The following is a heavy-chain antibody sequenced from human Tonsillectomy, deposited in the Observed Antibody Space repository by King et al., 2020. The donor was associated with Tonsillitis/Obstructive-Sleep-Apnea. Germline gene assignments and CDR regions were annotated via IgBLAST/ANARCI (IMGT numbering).Heavy chain of an antibody. D-gene: IGHD3-3*01. J-gene: IGHJ4*02. CDR1: GGSISSDNW. Sequence: QLQESGPGLVKPSGTLSLTCVVSGGSISSDNWWSWVRQPRGKGLEWIGEIHPSGSTNYKPSLRSRVTMSVDKSKNHFSLKLNSVSAADTAVYYCAKDGRDTIFGVVAIWGQGTLVTVSS. CDR2: IHPSGST. V-gene: IGHV4-4*02. CDR3: AKDGRDTIFGVVAI.